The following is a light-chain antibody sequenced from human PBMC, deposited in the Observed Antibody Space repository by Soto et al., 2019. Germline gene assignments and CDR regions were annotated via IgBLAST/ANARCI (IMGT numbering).Light chain of an antibody. V-gene: IGKV3-11*01. J-gene: IGKJ1*01. Sequence: EIVLTQSPATLSSSPGERATLSCRASQTVSNKLAWYQHKPGQAPRLLIYDTSNRATGIPARFSGSGSGTDFTLTISSLEPQDFAVYYCHQRKSWPRTFGQGTKVGIK. CDR2: DTS. CDR3: HQRKSWPRT. CDR1: QTVSNK.